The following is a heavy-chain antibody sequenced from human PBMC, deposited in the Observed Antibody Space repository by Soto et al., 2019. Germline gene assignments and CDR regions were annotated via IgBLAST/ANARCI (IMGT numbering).Heavy chain of an antibody. CDR2: ISGSGGST. J-gene: IGHJ4*02. CDR1: GFTFSSYP. V-gene: IGHV3-23*01. Sequence: EVPLLESGGGLVQPGGSLRLSCAASGFTFSSYPMSWVRQAPGKGLEWVSAISGSGGSTYYADSVKGRFTISRDNSKNTLYLQMNSLRAEDTAVYYCAKGSSGLRFLEWLSPHDYWGQGTLVTVSS. CDR3: AKGSSGLRFLEWLSPHDY. D-gene: IGHD3-3*01.